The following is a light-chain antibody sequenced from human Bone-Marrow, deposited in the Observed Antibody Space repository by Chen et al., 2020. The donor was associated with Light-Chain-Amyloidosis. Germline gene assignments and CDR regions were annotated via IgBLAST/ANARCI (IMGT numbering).Light chain of an antibody. J-gene: IGKJ5*01. CDR2: DAS. Sequence: IQMTQSPSSLSASVGDRVTITCQASEDISIYLNWFQQKPGKAPNLLIYDASNLETGVPPRFTGSGSGTYFTLTISSLQPEDIGTYYCQQYDDLPIAFGQGTRLEIK. V-gene: IGKV1-33*01. CDR3: QQYDDLPIA. CDR1: EDISIY.